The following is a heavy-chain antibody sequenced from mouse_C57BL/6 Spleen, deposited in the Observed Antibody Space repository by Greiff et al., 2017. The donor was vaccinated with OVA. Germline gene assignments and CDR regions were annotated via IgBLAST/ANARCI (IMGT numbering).Heavy chain of an antibody. Sequence: VQLQQSGAELVKPGASVKLSCTASGFNIKDYYMHWVKQRTEQGLEWIGRIDPEDGETKYAPKFQGKATITADTSSNTACLQLSSLTSEDTAVYYCARPYYDYDGFAYWGQGTLVTVSA. J-gene: IGHJ3*01. CDR2: IDPEDGET. D-gene: IGHD2-4*01. CDR3: ARPYYDYDGFAY. CDR1: GFNIKDYY. V-gene: IGHV14-2*01.